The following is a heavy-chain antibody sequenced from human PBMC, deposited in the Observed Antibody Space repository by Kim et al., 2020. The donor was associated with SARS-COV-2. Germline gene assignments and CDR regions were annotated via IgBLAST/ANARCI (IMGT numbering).Heavy chain of an antibody. V-gene: IGHV1-3*01. J-gene: IGHJ4*02. D-gene: IGHD5-12*01. CDR3: ARDPNSGYDDGFDY. Sequence: QKFQGRDTITRDTSASKAYMGLSSLRSEDTAVYYCARDPNSGYDDGFDYWGQGTLVTVSS.